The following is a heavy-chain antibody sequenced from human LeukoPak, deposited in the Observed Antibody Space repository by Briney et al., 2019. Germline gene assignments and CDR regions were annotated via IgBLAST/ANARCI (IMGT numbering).Heavy chain of an antibody. CDR1: GFIFSSYA. Sequence: GGSLRLSCAASGFIFSSYAMSWVRQAPGKGLEWVSAISGSGGSTYYADSVKGRFTISRDNSKNTLYLQMNSLRAEDTAVYYCAKASGYYTDLMFDPWGQGTLVTVSS. J-gene: IGHJ5*02. CDR2: ISGSGGST. CDR3: AKASGYYTDLMFDP. V-gene: IGHV3-23*01. D-gene: IGHD3-22*01.